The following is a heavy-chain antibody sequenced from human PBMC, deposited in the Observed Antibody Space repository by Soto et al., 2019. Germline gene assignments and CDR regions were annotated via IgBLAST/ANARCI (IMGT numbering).Heavy chain of an antibody. V-gene: IGHV4-39*01. CDR1: GGSISSSSYY. Sequence: QLQLQESGPGLVKPSETLSLTCTVSGGSISSSSYYWGWIRQPPGKGLEWIVSIYYSGSTYYNPSLKSRVTISLDTSKNQSSLKLSSVTAADTAVYYCARHLDSSYAFDIWGQGTMVTVSS. CDR3: ARHLDSSYAFDI. J-gene: IGHJ3*02. D-gene: IGHD6-13*01. CDR2: IYYSGST.